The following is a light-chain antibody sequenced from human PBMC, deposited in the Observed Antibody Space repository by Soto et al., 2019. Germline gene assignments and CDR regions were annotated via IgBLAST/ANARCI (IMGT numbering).Light chain of an antibody. Sequence: EVVLTQSPGTLSLSPGERVTLSCRASQSVASSYLAWYQQKPGRAPRLLFYSASSRATGIPDRFSGSGSGTDFTLTISRLQAEDVAVYFCQQYYTGPYTFGQGTKLEL. CDR1: QSVASSY. J-gene: IGKJ2*01. CDR2: SAS. CDR3: QQYYTGPYT. V-gene: IGKV3-20*01.